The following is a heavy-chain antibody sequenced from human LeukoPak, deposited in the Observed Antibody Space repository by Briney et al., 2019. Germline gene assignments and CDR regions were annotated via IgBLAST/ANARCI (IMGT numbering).Heavy chain of an antibody. V-gene: IGHV1-24*01. D-gene: IGHD1-1*01. J-gene: IGHJ6*02. CDR3: ATARPLLRLERPVTYYYYGMDV. CDR2: FDPEDGET. CDR1: GYTLTELS. Sequence: ASVKVSSKVSGYTLTELSMHWVRQAPGKGLEWMGGFDPEDGETIYAQKFQGRVTMTADTSTDTAYMELSSLRSEDTAVYYCATARPLLRLERPVTYYYYGMDVWGQGTTVTVSS.